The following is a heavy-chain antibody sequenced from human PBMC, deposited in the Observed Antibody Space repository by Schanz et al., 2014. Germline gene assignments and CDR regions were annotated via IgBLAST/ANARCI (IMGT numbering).Heavy chain of an antibody. CDR2: ISNTGTFI. V-gene: IGHV3-11*01. Sequence: QVQLVESGGGLVKPGGSLRLSCAASGFTFSDHYMAWIRQAPGKGLEWVSIISNTGTFIYSADSVRGRFVISRDNAKSSLFLQMKGLRAEDTAVYYCVRDAYLQIRGTVFDSWGPGNLVTVSS. CDR1: GFTFSDHY. CDR3: VRDAYLQIRGTVFDS. J-gene: IGHJ4*02. D-gene: IGHD1-1*01.